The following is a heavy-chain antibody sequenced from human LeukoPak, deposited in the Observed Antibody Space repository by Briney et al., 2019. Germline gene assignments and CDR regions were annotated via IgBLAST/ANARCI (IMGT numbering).Heavy chain of an antibody. CDR3: ARRAMVRGGTYFDY. Sequence: SETLSLTCTVSGGSFSSGSYYWDWIRQPPGKGLEWIGSIYYSGSTYYNPSLKSRVTISVDTSKNQFSLKLSSVTAADTAVYYCARRAMVRGGTYFDYWGQGTLVTVSS. CDR1: GGSFSSGSYY. J-gene: IGHJ4*02. V-gene: IGHV4-39*01. D-gene: IGHD3-10*01. CDR2: IYYSGST.